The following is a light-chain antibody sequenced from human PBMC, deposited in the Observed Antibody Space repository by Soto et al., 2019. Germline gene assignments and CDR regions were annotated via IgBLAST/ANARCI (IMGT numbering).Light chain of an antibody. J-gene: IGLJ1*01. Sequence: QSLLTQPAPMSGSPGQSIAISCTGTSSDDGGHNYVSWYQQHPGKAPTLMVYDVSNRPSGVSNRFSGSKSGNTASLTISGLQAEDEADYYCSSYTSSSTYVFGTGTKVTVL. CDR1: SSDDGGHNY. CDR3: SSYTSSSTYV. CDR2: DVS. V-gene: IGLV2-14*01.